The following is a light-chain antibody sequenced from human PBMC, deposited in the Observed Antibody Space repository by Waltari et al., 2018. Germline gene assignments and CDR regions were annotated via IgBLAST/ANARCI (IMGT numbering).Light chain of an antibody. Sequence: DVVMTQTPLSLPVTLGQPASISCRSSQSLVHSDGYNYLDWYLQKPGQSPQLLIYLGSNRASGVPDRFSGSGSGTDFTLKISRVEAEDVGVYYCMQALQTRRFGPGTKVDIK. J-gene: IGKJ3*01. CDR1: QSLVHSDGYNY. CDR3: MQALQTRR. V-gene: IGKV2-28*01. CDR2: LGS.